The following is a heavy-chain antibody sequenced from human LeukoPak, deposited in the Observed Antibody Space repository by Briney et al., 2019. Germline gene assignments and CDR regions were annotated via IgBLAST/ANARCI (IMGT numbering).Heavy chain of an antibody. CDR3: ARGPEDYYYGMDV. CDR2: IYYSGST. V-gene: IGHV4-39*01. Sequence: SETLSLTCTVSGGSISSSSYYWGWIRQPPGKGLEWIESIYYSGSTYYNPSLKSRVTISVDTSKNQFSLKLSSVTAADTAVYYCARGPEDYYYGMDVWGQGTTVTVSS. J-gene: IGHJ6*02. CDR1: GGSISSSSYY.